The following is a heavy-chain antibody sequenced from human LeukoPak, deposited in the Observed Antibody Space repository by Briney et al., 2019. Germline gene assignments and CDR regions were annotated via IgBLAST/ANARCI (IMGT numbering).Heavy chain of an antibody. CDR2: ISSSSSYI. V-gene: IGHV3-21*01. J-gene: IGHJ4*02. Sequence: PGGSLRLSCVASGFTFSSYSMNWVRQAPGKGLEWVSSISSSSSYIYYADSVKGRFTISRDNAKNSLYLQMNSLRAEDTAVYYCARAPVYCSSTSCYSPSGFDYWGQGTLVTVSS. CDR3: ARAPVYCSSTSCYSPSGFDY. CDR1: GFTFSSYS. D-gene: IGHD2-2*01.